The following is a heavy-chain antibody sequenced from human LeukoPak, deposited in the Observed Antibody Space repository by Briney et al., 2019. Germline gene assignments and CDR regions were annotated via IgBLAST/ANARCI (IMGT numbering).Heavy chain of an antibody. D-gene: IGHD6-13*01. CDR3: ANDLRYGSSR. CDR2: MSGSYGST. CDR1: GFTFRSYI. Sequence: GGSLRLSCVASGFTFRSYIMSWVREAPGKGLEWVGTMSGSYGSTSYADSAKGRFTTSRDNSKNAMYLQMNSLRAEDTAVYYCANDLRYGSSRGGQGTLVTVSS. J-gene: IGHJ4*02. V-gene: IGHV3-23*01.